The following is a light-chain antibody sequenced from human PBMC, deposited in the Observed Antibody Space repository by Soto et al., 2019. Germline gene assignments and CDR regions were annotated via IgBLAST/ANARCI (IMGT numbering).Light chain of an antibody. CDR3: QQRSNWPPYT. J-gene: IGKJ2*01. CDR2: DAS. Sequence: EIVLTQSPATLSLSPGERATLSCRASQCVSSYFAWYQQKPGQAPRLLIYDASNRATGIPARFSGSGSGTDFTLTISSLEPEDFAVYYCQQRSNWPPYTFGQGTKLEIK. CDR1: QCVSSY. V-gene: IGKV3-11*01.